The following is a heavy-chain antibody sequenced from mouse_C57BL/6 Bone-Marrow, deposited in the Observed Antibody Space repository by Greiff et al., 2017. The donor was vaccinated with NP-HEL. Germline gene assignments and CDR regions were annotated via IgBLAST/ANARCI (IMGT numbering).Heavy chain of an antibody. V-gene: IGHV1-62-2*01. CDR3: ARHEEFTPAMDY. CDR1: GYTFTEYS. J-gene: IGHJ4*01. Sequence: QVQLQQSGAELVKPGASVKLSCKASGYTFTEYSIHWVKQRSGQGLEWIGWFYPGGGSIKYNEKFKDKATLTADKSSSTVYMELSRLTYEDSAVYFCARHEEFTPAMDYWGQGTSVTVSS. CDR2: FYPGGGSI.